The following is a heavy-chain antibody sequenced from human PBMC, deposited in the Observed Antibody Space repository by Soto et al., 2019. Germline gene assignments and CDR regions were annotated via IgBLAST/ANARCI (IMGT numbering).Heavy chain of an antibody. J-gene: IGHJ5*01. D-gene: IGHD3-16*01. CDR1: GGMFITFV. V-gene: IGHV3-23*01. CDR3: VKGGWLDF. CDR2: ISDDSSRT. Sequence: GGDLRHSCGASGGMFITFVMSWVRQAPGRGLEWVSFISDDSSRTYYADAVKGRFTISRDNSKYTLYLQMNSLTAEDTAVYACVKGGWLDFWGQGT.